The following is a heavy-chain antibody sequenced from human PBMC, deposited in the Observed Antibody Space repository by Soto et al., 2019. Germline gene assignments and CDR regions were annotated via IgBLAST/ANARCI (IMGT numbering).Heavy chain of an antibody. D-gene: IGHD2-2*01. CDR1: GFTFSSYG. CDR3: ARQVVPAAPYYYYGMDV. Sequence: GGSLRLSCAASGFTFSSYGMHWVRQASGKGLEWVAVIWYDGNNKYYADSVKGRFTISRDNSKNTLYLQMNSLRAEDTAVYYCARQVVPAAPYYYYGMDVWGQGTTVTVSS. J-gene: IGHJ6*02. V-gene: IGHV3-33*01. CDR2: IWYDGNNK.